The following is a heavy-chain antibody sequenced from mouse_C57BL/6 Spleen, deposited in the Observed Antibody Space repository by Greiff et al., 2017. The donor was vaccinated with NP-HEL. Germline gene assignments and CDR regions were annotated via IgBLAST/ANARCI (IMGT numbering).Heavy chain of an antibody. D-gene: IGHD1-1*01. CDR1: GYTFTDYY. Sequence: QVQLQQSGPELVKPGASVKISCKASGYTFTDYYINWVKQRPGQGLEWIGWIFPGSGSTYYNEKFKGKATFTVDKSSSTAYMLLSSLTSEDSAVYFCARRDYGSSFFDYWGQGTTLTVSS. V-gene: IGHV1-75*01. CDR2: IFPGSGST. J-gene: IGHJ2*01. CDR3: ARRDYGSSFFDY.